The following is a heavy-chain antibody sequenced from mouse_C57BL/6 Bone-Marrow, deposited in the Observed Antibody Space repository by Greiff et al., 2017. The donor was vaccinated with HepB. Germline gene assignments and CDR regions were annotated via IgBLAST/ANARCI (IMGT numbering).Heavy chain of an antibody. Sequence: EVKLVESGGGLVQPGGSLKLSCAASGFTFSDYYMYWVRQTPEKRLEWVAYISNGGGSTYYPDTVKGRFTISRDNAKNTLYLQMSRLKSEDTAMYYCARREITTVVAGAMDYWGQGTSVTVSS. CDR2: ISNGGGST. CDR1: GFTFSDYY. D-gene: IGHD1-1*01. CDR3: ARREITTVVAGAMDY. J-gene: IGHJ4*01. V-gene: IGHV5-12*01.